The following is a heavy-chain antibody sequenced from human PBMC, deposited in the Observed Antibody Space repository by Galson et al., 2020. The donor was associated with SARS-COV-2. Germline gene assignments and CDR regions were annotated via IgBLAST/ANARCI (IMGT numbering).Heavy chain of an antibody. CDR1: GGSISSSSYY. V-gene: IGHV4-39*01. D-gene: IGHD6-19*01. J-gene: IGHJ4*02. CDR3: ARLYSSGWYDGGLDY. Sequence: SDTLSLTCTVSGGSISSSSYYWGWIRQPPGKGLEWIGSIYYSGSTYYNPSLKSRVTISVDTSKNQFTLKLSSVTAADTAVYYCARLYSSGWYDGGLDYWGQGTLVTVSS. CDR2: IYYSGST.